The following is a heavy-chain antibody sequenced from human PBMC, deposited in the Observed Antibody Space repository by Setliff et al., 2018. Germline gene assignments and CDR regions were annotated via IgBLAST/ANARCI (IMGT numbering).Heavy chain of an antibody. D-gene: IGHD3-16*01. CDR3: TRSRGPRVVLAADFDF. CDR2: ISPYSGNT. V-gene: IGHV1-18*01. Sequence: ASVKVSCKPSGFRFTNFGFSWVRQAPGQGLEWLGSISPYSGNTNYPQWLQDRVTMTIDTSATTVYMELKSLRSDDTAVYFCTRSRGPRVVLAADFDFWGQGTLVTVSS. CDR1: GFRFTNFG. J-gene: IGHJ4*02.